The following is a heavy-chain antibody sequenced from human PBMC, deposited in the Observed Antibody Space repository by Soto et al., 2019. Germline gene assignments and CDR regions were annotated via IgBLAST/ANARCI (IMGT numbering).Heavy chain of an antibody. CDR1: GGSISSYY. Sequence: SETLSLTCTVSGGSISSYYWSWIRQPPGKGLEWIGYIYYSGSTNYNPSLKSRVTISVDTSKNQFSLKLSSVTAADTAVYYCARLGSGYYNWLEYFQHWGQGTLVTVS. V-gene: IGHV4-59*08. CDR3: ARLGSGYYNWLEYFQH. CDR2: IYYSGST. J-gene: IGHJ1*01. D-gene: IGHD3-22*01.